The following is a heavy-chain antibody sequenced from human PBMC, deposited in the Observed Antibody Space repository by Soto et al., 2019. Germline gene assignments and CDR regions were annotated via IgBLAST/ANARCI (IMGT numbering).Heavy chain of an antibody. CDR2: INAGNGDT. J-gene: IGHJ4*02. Sequence: QVQLVQSGAEVKKPGASVMVSCKASRYSFTTYALHWVRQAPGQRLEWMGWINAGNGDTKYSEKFQGRVTITRDTSANTAYMELSSLRSEDTSVYYCARDPGTGAALRAYHFDYWGQGTLVTVSS. V-gene: IGHV1-3*01. D-gene: IGHD1-1*01. CDR3: ARDPGTGAALRAYHFDY. CDR1: RYSFTTYA.